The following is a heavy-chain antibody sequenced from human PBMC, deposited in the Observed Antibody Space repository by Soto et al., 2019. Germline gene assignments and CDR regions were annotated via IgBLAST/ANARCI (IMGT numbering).Heavy chain of an antibody. CDR3: ARTPLPGTYYYDSSGYYYFDY. D-gene: IGHD3-22*01. J-gene: IGHJ4*02. Sequence: QVQLVESGGGLVKPGGSLRLSCAASGFTFSDYYMSWIRQAPGKGLEWVSYISSSGSTIYYADSVKGQFTISRDNAKNSLYLQMNSLRAEDTAVYYCARTPLPGTYYYDSSGYYYFDYWGQGTLVTVSS. V-gene: IGHV3-11*01. CDR2: ISSSGSTI. CDR1: GFTFSDYY.